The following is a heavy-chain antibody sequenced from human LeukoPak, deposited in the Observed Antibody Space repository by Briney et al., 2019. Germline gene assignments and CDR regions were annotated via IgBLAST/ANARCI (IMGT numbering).Heavy chain of an antibody. D-gene: IGHD2-15*01. CDR1: GYSFTSYR. V-gene: IGHV5-51*01. CDR2: IYPGDSDT. CDR3: ARHSQGGGFTHYYYHMDV. Sequence: GESLKISCKGSGYSFTSYRIGWVRQMPGKGLEWMGIIYPGDSDTRYSPSFQGQVTISADKSISTAYLQWSSLKASDTAMYYCARHSQGGGFTHYYYHMDVWGKGTTVTVSS. J-gene: IGHJ6*03.